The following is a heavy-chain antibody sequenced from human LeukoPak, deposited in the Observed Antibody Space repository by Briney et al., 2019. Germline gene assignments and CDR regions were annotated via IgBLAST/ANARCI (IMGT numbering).Heavy chain of an antibody. Sequence: GGSLRLSCAASGFTFSIYAMSWVRQAPGKGLEWVSAISGSGGSTYYADSVKGRFTISRDNSKNTLYLQMNSLRAEDTAVYYCAPVDMVRGVRALGYWGQGTLVTVSS. J-gene: IGHJ4*02. V-gene: IGHV3-23*01. D-gene: IGHD3-10*01. CDR2: ISGSGGST. CDR1: GFTFSIYA. CDR3: APVDMVRGVRALGY.